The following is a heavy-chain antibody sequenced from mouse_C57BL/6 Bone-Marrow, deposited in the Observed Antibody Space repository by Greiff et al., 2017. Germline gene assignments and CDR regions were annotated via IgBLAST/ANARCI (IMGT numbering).Heavy chain of an antibody. CDR3: ARSVYDGYYSWFAY. J-gene: IGHJ3*01. Sequence: VQLQQSGAELVRPGASVKLSCKASGYTFTDYYINWVQQRPGQGLEWIARIYPGSGNTYYNEKFTGKATLTAEKSSSTAYMQLSSLTSEDAAVYFCARSVYDGYYSWFAYWGQGTLVTVSA. CDR2: IYPGSGNT. CDR1: GYTFTDYY. V-gene: IGHV1-76*01. D-gene: IGHD2-3*01.